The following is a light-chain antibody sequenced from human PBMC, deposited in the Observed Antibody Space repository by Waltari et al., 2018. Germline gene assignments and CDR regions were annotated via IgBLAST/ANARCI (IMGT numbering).Light chain of an antibody. V-gene: IGLV8-61*01. J-gene: IGLJ3*02. CDR1: SGSVSTNFY. CDR2: STN. CDR3: VLYMGSGISV. Sequence: QTVVTQEPSFSVSPGGTVTLTCGLISGSVSTNFYPTWYQQTPGQAPRTPVYSTNSPSSGVPYRFSGSILGNKAALTISGAQADDESDYYCVLYMGSGISVFGGGTKLTVL.